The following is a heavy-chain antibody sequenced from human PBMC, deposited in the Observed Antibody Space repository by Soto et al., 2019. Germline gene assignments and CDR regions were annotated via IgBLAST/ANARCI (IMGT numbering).Heavy chain of an antibody. CDR2: ISPYNGTT. J-gene: IGHJ5*02. Sequence: QIQLVQSAAEVKKPGASVKVSCKTSGYTFVSYGISWVRQAPGQGLEWMGWISPYNGTTNFAQRFRGRVTLTTDTSTDIVYLDLGSLKSYDTAVYYCARDQNFFDSSGYYDHWGQGTLITVSS. CDR3: ARDQNFFDSSGYYDH. V-gene: IGHV1-18*04. CDR1: GYTFVSYG. D-gene: IGHD3-22*01.